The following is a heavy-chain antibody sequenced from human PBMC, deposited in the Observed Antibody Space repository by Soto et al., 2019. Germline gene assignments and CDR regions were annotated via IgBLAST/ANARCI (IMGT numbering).Heavy chain of an antibody. J-gene: IGHJ4*02. CDR3: VKDDGGYPSTAPH. CDR2: ISGSGDRT. Sequence: EVQLLESGGGLVQPGGSLRLSCAASGITISNYPMSWVRQAPGKGLDWVSGISGSGDRTYYADSAKGRFTISKDISRNSLSLQLDSLGVEDTAVYLCVKDDGGYPSTAPHWGKGTLVTVSS. V-gene: IGHV3-23*01. CDR1: GITISNYP. D-gene: IGHD3-22*01.